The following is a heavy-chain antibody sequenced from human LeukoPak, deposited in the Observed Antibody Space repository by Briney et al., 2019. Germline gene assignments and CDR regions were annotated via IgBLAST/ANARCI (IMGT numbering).Heavy chain of an antibody. Sequence: PSETLSLTCTVSGGSISSGGYYWSWIRQPPGKGLEWIGYIYHGGSTYYNPSLKSRVTVSVDRSKNQFSLKLSSVTAADTAVYYCARTSLSIAARLPFDYWGQGTLVTVSS. CDR2: IYHGGST. D-gene: IGHD6-6*01. J-gene: IGHJ4*02. CDR1: GGSISSGGYY. CDR3: ARTSLSIAARLPFDY. V-gene: IGHV4-30-2*01.